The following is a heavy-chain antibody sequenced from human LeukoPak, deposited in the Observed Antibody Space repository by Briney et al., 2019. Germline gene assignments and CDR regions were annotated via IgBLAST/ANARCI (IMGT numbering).Heavy chain of an antibody. CDR2: ISSSSSYI. Sequence: PGGSLRLSCAASGFTFSSYSMNWVRQAPGKGLEWVSSISSSSSYIYYADSVKGRFTISRDNAKNSLYLQMNSLRAEDTAVYYCARDLGDTYAFDTWGQGTMVTVSS. CDR3: ARDLGDTYAFDT. J-gene: IGHJ3*02. V-gene: IGHV3-21*01. D-gene: IGHD3-16*01. CDR1: GFTFSSYS.